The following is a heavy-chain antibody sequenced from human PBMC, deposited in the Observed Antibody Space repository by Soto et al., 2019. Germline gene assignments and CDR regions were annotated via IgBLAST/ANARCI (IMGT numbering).Heavy chain of an antibody. CDR1: GFTFRSYA. Sequence: GGSLGLSCAASGFTFRSYAMSWVRQAPGKGLEWVSAISGSGGSTYYADSVKGRFTISRDNSKNTLYLQMNSLRAEDTAVYYCAKDRGIAVARAYWGQGTLVTVSS. J-gene: IGHJ4*02. CDR2: ISGSGGST. D-gene: IGHD6-19*01. V-gene: IGHV3-23*01. CDR3: AKDRGIAVARAY.